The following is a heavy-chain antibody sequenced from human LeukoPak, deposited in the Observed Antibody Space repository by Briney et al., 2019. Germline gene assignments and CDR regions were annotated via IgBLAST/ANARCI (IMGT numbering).Heavy chain of an antibody. CDR1: GFTFSNYA. V-gene: IGHV3-23*01. Sequence: GGSLRLPCAASGFTFSNYAMSWVRQAPGKGLEWVSGIRSSGHNTYYEDSVKGRFTISRDNSKNMLYLQMNSLRAEDTAVYYCAKYVCGGDCYDYFDCWGQGTLVTVSS. J-gene: IGHJ4*02. D-gene: IGHD2-21*02. CDR3: AKYVCGGDCYDYFDC. CDR2: IRSSGHNT.